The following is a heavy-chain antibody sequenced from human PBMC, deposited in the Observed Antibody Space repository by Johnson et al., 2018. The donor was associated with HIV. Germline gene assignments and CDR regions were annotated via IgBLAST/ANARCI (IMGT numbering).Heavy chain of an antibody. CDR2: IKQDGSEQ. CDR3: TGGWYNLSAFDI. D-gene: IGHD6-19*01. V-gene: IGHV3-7*01. Sequence: MQLVESGGGLVQPGGSLRVSCATSGFSFSRYWMSWVRQAPGKGLAWVANIKQDGSEQYYVDSVKGRFTISRDNAKNSLYLQMNSLRAEDTAAYYCTGGWYNLSAFDIWGQGTMVTVSS. CDR1: GFSFSRYW. J-gene: IGHJ3*02.